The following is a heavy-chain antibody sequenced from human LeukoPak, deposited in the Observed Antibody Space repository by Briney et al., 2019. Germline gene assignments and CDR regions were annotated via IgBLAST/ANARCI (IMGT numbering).Heavy chain of an antibody. V-gene: IGHV4-34*01. CDR1: GGSISGYY. CDR2: INHSGST. CDR3: ARTIWGHSGYFQH. J-gene: IGHJ1*01. Sequence: SETLSLTCTVSGGSISGYYWSWIRQPPGKGLEWIGEINHSGSTNYNPSLKSRVTISVDTSKNQFSLKLSSVTAADTAVYYCARTIWGHSGYFQHWGQGTLVTVSS. D-gene: IGHD1-26*01.